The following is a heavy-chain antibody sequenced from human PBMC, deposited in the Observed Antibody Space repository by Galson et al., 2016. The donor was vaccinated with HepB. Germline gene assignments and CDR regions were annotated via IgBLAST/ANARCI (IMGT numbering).Heavy chain of an antibody. Sequence: LRLSCAASGFTFKNYAMNWVRQAPGKGLEWVSVVSGSGDNTYYADSVKGRLTISRDNSNNTLFLQMNSLRVGDTAVYYCAKGRSAIAAAGLNYWGQGTLVTVSS. J-gene: IGHJ4*02. CDR1: GFTFKNYA. D-gene: IGHD6-13*01. CDR2: VSGSGDNT. V-gene: IGHV3-23*01. CDR3: AKGRSAIAAAGLNY.